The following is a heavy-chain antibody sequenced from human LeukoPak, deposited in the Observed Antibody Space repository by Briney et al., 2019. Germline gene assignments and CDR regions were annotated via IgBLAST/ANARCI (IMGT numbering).Heavy chain of an antibody. CDR1: GFTLSSYG. J-gene: IGHJ4*02. CDR3: VRDPGNDRSGYYFDS. D-gene: IGHD3-22*01. CDR2: IWYDGSKK. Sequence: SGRSLRLSCAASGFTLSSYGMHWVRQVPGKGLEWVALIWYDGSKKNYADSVKGRFTISKDNMLYLQMDSLRAKDTAVYYCVRDPGNDRSGYYFDSWGQGTLVTVSS. V-gene: IGHV3-33*01.